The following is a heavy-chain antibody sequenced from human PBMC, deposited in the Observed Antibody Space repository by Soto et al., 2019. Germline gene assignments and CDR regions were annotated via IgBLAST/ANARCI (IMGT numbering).Heavy chain of an antibody. CDR2: IDPSDSYT. CDR3: ARHRSIAAPEYYYYGMDV. D-gene: IGHD6-6*01. Sequence: PGESLKISCKGSGYSFTSYWISWVRQMPGKGLEWMGRIDPSDSYTNYSPSFQGHVTISADKSISTAYLQWSSLKASDTAMYYCARHRSIAAPEYYYYGMDVWGQGTTVTVSS. V-gene: IGHV5-10-1*01. J-gene: IGHJ6*02. CDR1: GYSFTSYW.